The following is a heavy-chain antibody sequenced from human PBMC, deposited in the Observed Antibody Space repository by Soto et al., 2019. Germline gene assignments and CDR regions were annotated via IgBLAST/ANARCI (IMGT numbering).Heavy chain of an antibody. CDR2: ISYDGSNK. V-gene: IGHV3-30*03. CDR1: GFTFSSYG. J-gene: IGHJ6*02. Sequence: PGGSLRLSCAASGFTFSSYGMHWVRQAPGKGLEWVAVISYDGSNKYYADSVKGRFTISRDNSKNTLYLQMNSLRAEDTAVYYCATEGIAAAGHYYGMDVWGQGTTVTVSS. D-gene: IGHD6-13*01. CDR3: ATEGIAAAGHYYGMDV.